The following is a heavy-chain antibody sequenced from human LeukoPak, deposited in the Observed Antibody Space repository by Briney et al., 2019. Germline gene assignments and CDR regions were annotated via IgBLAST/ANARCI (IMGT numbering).Heavy chain of an antibody. CDR3: ARGTYGYYMDV. J-gene: IGHJ6*03. Sequence: PSEPLSLTCSGSNYSISNSLYWGWLRQPPGKGLEWMGSIYRSGSTFYTPSLKSRVTISLDKSKNQFSLKLSSVTAADTAVYFCARGTYGYYMDVWGKGTTVTVSS. CDR2: IYRSGST. CDR1: NYSISNSLY. D-gene: IGHD4-17*01. V-gene: IGHV4-38-2*02.